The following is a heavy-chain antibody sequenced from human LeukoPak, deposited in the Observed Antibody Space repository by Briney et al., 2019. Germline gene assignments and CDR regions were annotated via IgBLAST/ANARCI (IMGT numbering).Heavy chain of an antibody. CDR3: ARILNYYDSSGYYDY. CDR2: ISAYNGNT. J-gene: IGHJ4*02. D-gene: IGHD3-22*01. CDR1: GYTFTNYG. Sequence: ASVKVSCKASGYTFTNYGISWVRQAPGQGLEWMGWISAYNGNTNYAHQLQGRVTMTTDASTRTAYMELRSLRSDDTAVYYCARILNYYDSSGYYDYWGQGTLVTVSS. V-gene: IGHV1-18*01.